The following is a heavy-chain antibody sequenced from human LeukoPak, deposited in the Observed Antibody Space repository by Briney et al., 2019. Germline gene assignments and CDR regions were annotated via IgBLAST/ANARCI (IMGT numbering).Heavy chain of an antibody. J-gene: IGHJ4*02. D-gene: IGHD4-17*01. CDR2: IRYDGSNK. CDR1: GFTFSSYG. CDR3: ATYRDYGIELDY. V-gene: IGHV3-30*02. Sequence: GGSLRLSCAASGFTFSSYGMHWVRQAPGKGLEWVAFIRYDGSNKYYADSVKGRLTISRDNSKNTLYLQMNSLRAEDTAVYYCATYRDYGIELDYWGQGTLVTVSS.